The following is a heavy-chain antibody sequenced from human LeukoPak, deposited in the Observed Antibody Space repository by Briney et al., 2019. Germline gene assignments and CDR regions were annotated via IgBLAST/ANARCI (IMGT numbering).Heavy chain of an antibody. CDR2: INPSGGST. Sequence: GASVKVSCKASGYTFTSYYMHWVRQAPGQGFEWMGIINPSGGSTSYAQKFQGRVTMTRDTSTSTVYMELSSLRSEDTAVYYCARARAAAAFDIWGQGTMVTVSS. D-gene: IGHD6-13*01. CDR1: GYTFTSYY. CDR3: ARARAAAAFDI. V-gene: IGHV1-46*01. J-gene: IGHJ3*02.